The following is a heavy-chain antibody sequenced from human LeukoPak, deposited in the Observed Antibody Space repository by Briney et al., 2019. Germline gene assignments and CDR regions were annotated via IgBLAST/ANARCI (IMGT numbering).Heavy chain of an antibody. Sequence: GSLRLSCAASGFTFDDYAMHWVRQAPGKGLEWVSLISGDGGSTYYADSVKGRFTISRDNSKNSLYLQMNSLRTEDTALYYCAKDMGISSSPEAFDIWGQGTMVTVSS. V-gene: IGHV3-43*02. CDR2: ISGDGGST. J-gene: IGHJ3*02. D-gene: IGHD6-13*01. CDR3: AKDMGISSSPEAFDI. CDR1: GFTFDDYA.